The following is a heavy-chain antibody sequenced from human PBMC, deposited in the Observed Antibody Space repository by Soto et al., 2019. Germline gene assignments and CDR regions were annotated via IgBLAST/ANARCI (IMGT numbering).Heavy chain of an antibody. CDR1: GFTFSSYA. V-gene: IGHV3-23*01. D-gene: IGHD3-3*01. CDR3: AKDARAAIFGVVTPGAFDI. Sequence: GGSLRLSCAASGFTFSSYAMSWVRQAPGKGLEWVSAISGSGGSTYYADSVKGRFTISRDNSKNTLYLQMNSLRAEDTAVYYCAKDARAAIFGVVTPGAFDIWGQGTMVTVSS. J-gene: IGHJ3*02. CDR2: ISGSGGST.